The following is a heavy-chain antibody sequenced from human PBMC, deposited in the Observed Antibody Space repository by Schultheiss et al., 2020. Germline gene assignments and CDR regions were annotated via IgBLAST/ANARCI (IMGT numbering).Heavy chain of an antibody. CDR1: GFFVSTNY. J-gene: IGHJ6*02. V-gene: IGHV3-21*01. CDR3: AKDSSSLAMDV. CDR2: ISSSSSYI. D-gene: IGHD6-6*01. Sequence: GGSLRLSCAASGFFVSTNYMSWVRQAPGKGLEWVSSISSSSSYIYYADSVKGRFTISRDNAKNSLYLQMNSLRAEDTAVYYCAKDSSSLAMDVWGQGTTVTVSS.